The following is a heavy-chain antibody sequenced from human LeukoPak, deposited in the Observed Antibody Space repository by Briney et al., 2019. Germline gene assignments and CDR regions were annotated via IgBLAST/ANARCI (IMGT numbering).Heavy chain of an antibody. CDR3: VRVVSTNWFDP. D-gene: IGHD3-22*01. J-gene: IGHJ5*02. CDR2: VNTAGSGT. CDR1: GFTFSSYW. Sequence: GGSLRLSCAASGFTFSSYWMHWVRQAPGKGLVWVSRVNTAGSGTTYADSVKGRFIISRDNAKNTLYLQMNSLRAEDTAVYYCVRVVSTNWFDPWGQGTLVTVSS. V-gene: IGHV3-74*01.